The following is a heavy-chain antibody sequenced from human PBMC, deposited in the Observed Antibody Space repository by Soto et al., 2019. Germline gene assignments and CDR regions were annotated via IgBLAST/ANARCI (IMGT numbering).Heavy chain of an antibody. Sequence: PSETLSLACTVSVGSIRSYYWSWIRQPPGKGLEWIGYIYYTGTTNYDPSLKSRVTISVDTSKNQFSLKLSSVTAAHTAVYYCESVFDGRCSSTSCQRGHYYYGMDVWGQGTTVTVSS. CDR2: IYYTGTT. D-gene: IGHD2-2*01. CDR1: VGSIRSYY. V-gene: IGHV4-59*01. J-gene: IGHJ6*02. CDR3: ESVFDGRCSSTSCQRGHYYYGMDV.